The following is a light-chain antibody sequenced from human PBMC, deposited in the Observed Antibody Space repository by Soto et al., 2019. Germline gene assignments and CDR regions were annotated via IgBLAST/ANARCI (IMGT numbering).Light chain of an antibody. CDR3: QQDNDWPWT. Sequence: EIVLTQSPGTLSLSPGERATLSCRASQSVSSSLNWYQQKPGQAPRLLIYGASTRATGIPARFSGSGSGTEFTLTISSLQSEDFAVYYCQQDNDWPWTFGQGTKVEI. V-gene: IGKV3-15*01. CDR2: GAS. CDR1: QSVSSS. J-gene: IGKJ1*01.